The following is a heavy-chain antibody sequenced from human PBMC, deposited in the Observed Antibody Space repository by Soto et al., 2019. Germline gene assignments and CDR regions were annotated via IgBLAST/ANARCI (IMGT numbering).Heavy chain of an antibody. CDR1: GGSISSGGYY. Sequence: QVQLQESGPGLLMPSQTLSHTCTVSGGSISSGGYYWRWIRQHPGKGLEWIGYIYYSGSTYYNPSLQSRGTISVDTSKNQFSLKLSSVTAADTAVYYCARRTGRDGMDVWGQGTTVTVSS. V-gene: IGHV4-31*03. CDR3: ARRTGRDGMDV. CDR2: IYYSGST. D-gene: IGHD7-27*01. J-gene: IGHJ6*02.